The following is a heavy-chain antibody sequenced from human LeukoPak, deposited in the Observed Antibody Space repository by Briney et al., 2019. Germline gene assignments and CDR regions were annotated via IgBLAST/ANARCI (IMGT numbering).Heavy chain of an antibody. V-gene: IGHV4-34*01. Sequence: SETLSLTCAVYGGSFSGYYWSWIRQPPGKGLEWIGEINHSGSTNYNPSLKSRVTISVDTSKNQFSLKLSSVTAAVPAVYSCARSFGVVRANWFDPWGQGTLVTVSS. J-gene: IGHJ5*02. CDR1: GGSFSGYY. CDR2: INHSGST. D-gene: IGHD3-3*01. CDR3: ARSFGVVRANWFDP.